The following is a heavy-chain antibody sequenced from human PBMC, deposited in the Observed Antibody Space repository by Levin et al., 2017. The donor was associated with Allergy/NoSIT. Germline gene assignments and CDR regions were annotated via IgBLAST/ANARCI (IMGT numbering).Heavy chain of an antibody. D-gene: IGHD2-15*01. Sequence: SQTLSLTCTVSGGSISSSSYYWGWIRQPPGKGLEWIGSIYYSGSTYYNPSLKSRVTISVDTSKNQFSLKLSSVTAADTAVYYCAREEWEYSEGGYCSGGSCYSYPDYWGQGTLVTVSS. J-gene: IGHJ4*02. CDR2: IYYSGST. V-gene: IGHV4-39*07. CDR1: GGSISSSSYY. CDR3: AREEWEYSEGGYCSGGSCYSYPDY.